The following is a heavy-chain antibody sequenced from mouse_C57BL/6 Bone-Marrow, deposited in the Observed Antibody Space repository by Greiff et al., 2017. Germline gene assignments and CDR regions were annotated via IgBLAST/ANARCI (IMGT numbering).Heavy chain of an antibody. CDR1: GYSITSAY. J-gene: IGHJ1*03. D-gene: IGHD1-1*01. CDR2: ISYSGST. Sequence: EVKLVESGPGLAKPSQTLSLTCSVTGYSITSAYWNWIRQFPGNKLEYMGYISYSGSTYYNPSLKSRISIPRDTSKNQYYRQLNSVTTEDTATYYGARGEYGRSDDGYFDVWGTGTTVTVSS. V-gene: IGHV3-8*01. CDR3: ARGEYGRSDDGYFDV.